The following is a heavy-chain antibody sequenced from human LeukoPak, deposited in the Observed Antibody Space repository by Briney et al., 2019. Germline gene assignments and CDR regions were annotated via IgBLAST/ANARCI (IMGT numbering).Heavy chain of an antibody. CDR2: ISSSSSYI. Sequence: GGSLRLSCAASGFTFSSYSMNWVRQAPGKGLEWVSSISSSSSYIYYADSVKGRFTISRDNAKNSLYLQMNSLRSDDTAVYYCARDDSGYSSGWYYLGGTLWSPPGNYFDYWGQGTLVTVSS. CDR3: ARDDSGYSSGWYYLGGTLWSPPGNYFDY. V-gene: IGHV3-21*04. CDR1: GFTFSSYS. D-gene: IGHD6-19*01. J-gene: IGHJ4*02.